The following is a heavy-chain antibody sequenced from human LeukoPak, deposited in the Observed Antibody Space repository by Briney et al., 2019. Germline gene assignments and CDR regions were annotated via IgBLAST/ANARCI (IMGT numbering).Heavy chain of an antibody. J-gene: IGHJ3*02. CDR3: ARDKRQLWRRTAPGAFDI. V-gene: IGHV4-59*01. CDR2: IYYSGST. D-gene: IGHD5-18*01. Sequence: SETLSLTCTVSGGSISSYYWSWIRQPPGKGLEWIGYIYYSGSTNYNPSLKSRVTISVDTSKNQVSLKLSSVAAADTAVYYCARDKRQLWRRTAPGAFDIWGQGTMVTVSS. CDR1: GGSISSYY.